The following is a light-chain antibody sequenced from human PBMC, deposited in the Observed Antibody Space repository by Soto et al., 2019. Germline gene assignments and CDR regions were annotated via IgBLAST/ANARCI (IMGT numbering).Light chain of an antibody. CDR2: YDS. V-gene: IGLV3-21*04. CDR3: QVWDSSSDHPGEV. J-gene: IGLJ2*01. CDR1: NIGSKS. Sequence: SYELTQPPSVSGAPGKTARITCGGNNIGSKSVHWYQQKPGQAPVLVIYYDSDRPSGIPERFSGSNSGNTATLTISRVEAGDEADYYCQVWDSSSDHPGEVFGGGTKLTVL.